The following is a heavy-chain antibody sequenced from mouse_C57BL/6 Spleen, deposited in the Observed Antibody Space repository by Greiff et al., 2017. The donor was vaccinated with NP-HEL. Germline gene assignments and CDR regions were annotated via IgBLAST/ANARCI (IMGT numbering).Heavy chain of an antibody. CDR1: GYTFTSYW. Sequence: VQLQQSGAELVKPGASVKLSCKASGYTFTSYWMQWVKQRPGQGLEWIGEIDPSDSYTNYNQKFKGKATLTVDTSSSTAYMQLSSLTSEDSAVYYCARGDSSGPWAYWGQGTLVTVSA. V-gene: IGHV1-50*01. CDR2: IDPSDSYT. D-gene: IGHD3-2*02. CDR3: ARGDSSGPWAY. J-gene: IGHJ3*01.